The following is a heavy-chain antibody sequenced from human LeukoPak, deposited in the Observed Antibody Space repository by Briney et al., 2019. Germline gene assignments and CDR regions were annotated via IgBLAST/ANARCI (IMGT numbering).Heavy chain of an antibody. CDR3: ARAPLRYFDWFGDAFDI. CDR2: INHSGST. V-gene: IGHV4-34*01. J-gene: IGHJ3*02. CDR1: GGSFSGYY. D-gene: IGHD3-9*01. Sequence: SETLSLTCAVYGGSFSGYYWSWIRQPPGKGPEWIGEINHSGSTNYNPSLKSRVTISVDTSKNQFSLKLSSVTAADTAVYYCARAPLRYFDWFGDAFDIWGQGTMVTVSS.